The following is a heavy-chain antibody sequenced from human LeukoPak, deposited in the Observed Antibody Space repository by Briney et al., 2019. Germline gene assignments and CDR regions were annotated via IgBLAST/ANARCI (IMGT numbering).Heavy chain of an antibody. V-gene: IGHV4-38-2*02. CDR3: ARETWSCIRTSSYTTWFAP. CDR1: GYSISSGYY. D-gene: IGHD2-2*02. CDR2: IYHSGST. Sequence: SETLSLTCAVSGYSISSGYYWGWIRQPPGKGLEWIGSIYHSGSTYYNPSLKSRVTISVDTSKNQFSLKLSSVTAADTAVYYCARETWSCIRTSSYTTWFAPGAREPWSPSPQ. J-gene: IGHJ5*02.